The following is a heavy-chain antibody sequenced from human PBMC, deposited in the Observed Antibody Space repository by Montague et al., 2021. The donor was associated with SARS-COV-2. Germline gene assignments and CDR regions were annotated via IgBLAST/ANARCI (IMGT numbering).Heavy chain of an antibody. CDR3: ASSGITLTGLDAFDI. Sequence: CAISGDSVSSKSVAWNWIRQSPSRGLEWLGRTYYRSKWDSDYAEXXKRRLVITPDTSKNQVSLQLNFVIPEDTAVYFCASSGITLTGLDAFDIWGQGTMVTVSS. V-gene: IGHV6-1*01. CDR1: GDSVSSKSVA. D-gene: IGHD3-9*01. CDR2: TYYRSKWDS. J-gene: IGHJ3*02.